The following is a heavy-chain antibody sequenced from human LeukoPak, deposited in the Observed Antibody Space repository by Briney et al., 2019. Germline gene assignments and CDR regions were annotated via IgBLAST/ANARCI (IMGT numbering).Heavy chain of an antibody. D-gene: IGHD5-12*01. CDR3: ARYGSGYDFDY. CDR2: ISSSGSTI. CDR1: GFTFSSYE. V-gene: IGHV3-48*03. J-gene: IGHJ4*02. Sequence: PGGSLRLPCAASGFTFSSYEMNWVRQAPGKGLEWVSYISSSGSTIYYADSVKGRFTISRDNAKNSLYLQMNSLRAEDTAVYYCARYGSGYDFDYWGQGTLVTVSS.